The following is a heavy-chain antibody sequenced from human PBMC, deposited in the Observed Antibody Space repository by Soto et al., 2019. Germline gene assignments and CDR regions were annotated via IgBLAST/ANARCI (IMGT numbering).Heavy chain of an antibody. D-gene: IGHD4-17*01. CDR1: GYTFTSYY. J-gene: IGHJ4*02. CDR2: MNPNSGNT. CDR3: ARPRRDDGDYEVFDY. Sequence: QVQLVQSGAEVKKPGASVKVSCKASGYTFTSYYMHWVRQAPGQGLEWMGWMNPNSGNTGYAQKFQGRVTMTRNTSISTAYMELSSLRSEDTAVYYCARPRRDDGDYEVFDYWGQGTLVTVSS. V-gene: IGHV1-8*02.